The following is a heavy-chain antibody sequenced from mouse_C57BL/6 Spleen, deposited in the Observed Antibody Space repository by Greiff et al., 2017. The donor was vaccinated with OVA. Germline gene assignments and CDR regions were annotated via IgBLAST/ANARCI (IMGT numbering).Heavy chain of an antibody. V-gene: IGHV5-17*01. D-gene: IGHD1-1*01. CDR1: GFTFSDYG. CDR3: ARTPYYYGSSPYAMDY. J-gene: IGHJ4*01. Sequence: EVQGVESGGGLVKPGGSLKLSCAASGFTFSDYGMHWVRQAPEKGLEWVAYISSGSSTIYYADTVKGRFTISRDNAKNTLFLQMTSLRSEDTAMYYCARTPYYYGSSPYAMDYWGQGTSVTVSS. CDR2: ISSGSSTI.